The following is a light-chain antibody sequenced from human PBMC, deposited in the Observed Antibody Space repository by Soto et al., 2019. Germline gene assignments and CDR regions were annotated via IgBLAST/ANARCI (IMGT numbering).Light chain of an antibody. CDR3: PQYNNLPRP. Sequence: VWMLSPETLSLSPGERATLSCRARQRVSSYLPWYQQKPGQAPRLLIYGASSSATGIPDRFSGSGSGTEFTLTINSLQAEDFTVYYCPQYNNLPRPFGQGTKVDIK. CDR1: QRVSSY. CDR2: GAS. J-gene: IGKJ1*01. V-gene: IGKV3D-15*01.